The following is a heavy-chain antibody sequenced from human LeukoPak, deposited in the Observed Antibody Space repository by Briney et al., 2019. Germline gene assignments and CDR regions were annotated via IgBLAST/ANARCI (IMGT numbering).Heavy chain of an antibody. D-gene: IGHD2-15*01. CDR3: ARGYCSGGSCLLGLNHYYYYYMDV. J-gene: IGHJ6*03. CDR1: GGSFSGYY. CDR2: INHSGST. V-gene: IGHV4-34*01. Sequence: KPSETLSLTCAVYGGSFSGYYWSWIRQPPGKGLEWIGEINHSGSTNCNPSLKSRVTISVDTSKNQFSLKLSSVTAADTAVYYCARGYCSGGSCLLGLNHYYYYYMDVWGKGTTVTVSS.